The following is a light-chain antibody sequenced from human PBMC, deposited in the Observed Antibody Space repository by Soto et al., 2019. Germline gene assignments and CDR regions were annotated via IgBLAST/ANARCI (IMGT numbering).Light chain of an antibody. CDR3: CSYAGSPWV. CDR1: SSDVGGYNY. Sequence: QSALTQPRSVSGSPGQSVTISCTGTSSDVGGYNYVSWYQQHPGKAPKLMIYDVSKRPSGVPDRFSGSKSGNTASLTISGLQAEDEADYYCCSYAGSPWVFGGGTKLTVL. CDR2: DVS. V-gene: IGLV2-11*01. J-gene: IGLJ3*02.